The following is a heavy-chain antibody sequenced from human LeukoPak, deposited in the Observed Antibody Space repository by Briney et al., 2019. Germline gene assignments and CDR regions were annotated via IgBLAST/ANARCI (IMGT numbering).Heavy chain of an antibody. J-gene: IGHJ6*03. CDR3: ARVGASSSWYGSYYYYYMDV. D-gene: IGHD6-13*01. CDR2: ISSSSSYI. CDR1: GFTFSSYT. V-gene: IGHV3-21*01. Sequence: GGSLRLSCAASGFTFSSYTMNWVRQAPGKGLEWASLISSSSSYIYYAESMKGRVTITRDNAKNSLFLQMNSLRDEDTAVYYCARVGASSSWYGSYYYYYMDVWGKGTTVTVFS.